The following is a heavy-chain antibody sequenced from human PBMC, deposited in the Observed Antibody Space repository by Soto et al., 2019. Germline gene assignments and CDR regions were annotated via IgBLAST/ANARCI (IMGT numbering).Heavy chain of an antibody. D-gene: IGHD3-3*01. CDR3: AKGIKFSKDGFDI. Sequence: GGSLRLSSAASGFTFSSHAMTWVRQGPGKGLEWVSAISGSGVSTYYADSVKGRFTISRDNSKNTLYLQMNSLRGEDTAVYYCAKGIKFSKDGFDIWGQGTMVTVSS. CDR2: ISGSGVST. CDR1: GFTFSSHA. V-gene: IGHV3-23*01. J-gene: IGHJ3*02.